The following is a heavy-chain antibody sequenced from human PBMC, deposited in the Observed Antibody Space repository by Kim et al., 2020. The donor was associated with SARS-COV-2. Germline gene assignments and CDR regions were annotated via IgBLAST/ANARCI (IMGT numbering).Heavy chain of an antibody. CDR1: GYTFTSYG. V-gene: IGHV1-18*01. J-gene: IGHJ4*02. Sequence: ASVKVSCKASGYTFTSYGISWVRQAPGQGLEWMGWISAYNGNTNYAQKLQGRVTMTTDTSTSTAYMELRSLRSDDTAVYYCARVGYYYDSSGYYYVGTLGYWGQGTLVTVSS. CDR2: ISAYNGNT. D-gene: IGHD3-22*01. CDR3: ARVGYYYDSSGYYYVGTLGY.